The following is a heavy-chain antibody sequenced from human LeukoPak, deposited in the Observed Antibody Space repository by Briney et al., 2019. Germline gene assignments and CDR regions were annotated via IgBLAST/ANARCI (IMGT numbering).Heavy chain of an antibody. V-gene: IGHV4-4*07. Sequence: RPSETLSLTCTVSGGSISNYYCSWIRQPAGKGLEWIGRKYARGSSNYNPPVQSRVTMSVDTSKNQFSLKLRSVTAADTAVYYCARGRYCSADICTGGDSFDIWGQGTMVSVSP. CDR2: KYARGSS. CDR1: GGSISNYY. CDR3: ARGRYCSADICTGGDSFDI. D-gene: IGHD2-15*01. J-gene: IGHJ3*02.